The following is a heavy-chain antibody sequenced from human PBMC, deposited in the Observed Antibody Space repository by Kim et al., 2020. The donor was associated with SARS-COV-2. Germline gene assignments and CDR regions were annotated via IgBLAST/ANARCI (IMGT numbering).Heavy chain of an antibody. D-gene: IGHD3-10*01. V-gene: IGHV3-74*01. CDR3: ARVRPYYYGSGSYSRFDP. J-gene: IGHJ5*02. Sequence: KGRFIISRDNAKNTLYLQMNSLRAEDTAVYYCARVRPYYYGSGSYSRFDPWGQGTLVTVSS.